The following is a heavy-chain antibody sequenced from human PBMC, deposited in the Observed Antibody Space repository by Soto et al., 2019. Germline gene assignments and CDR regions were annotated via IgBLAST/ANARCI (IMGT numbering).Heavy chain of an antibody. V-gene: IGHV3-23*01. D-gene: IGHD6-25*01. CDR1: GFTFSSYA. J-gene: IGHJ4*02. CDR3: VKAGYTSGLL. CDR2: IDSDDGKT. Sequence: VQLLESGGGLIQPGGSLRLSCVASGFTFSSYAMNWVRQGPGTGLEWVAVIDSDDGKTYYASAVKGRFSISRDNSKNTLCLQMNSLRVEDTATSYCVKAGYTSGLLWGQGTLVTV.